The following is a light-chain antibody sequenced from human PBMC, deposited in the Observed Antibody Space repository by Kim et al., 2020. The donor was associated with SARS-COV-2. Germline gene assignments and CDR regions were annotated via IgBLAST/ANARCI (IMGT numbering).Light chain of an antibody. CDR2: DAS. Sequence: DIVLTQSPATLSLSPGERATLSCRASQSISTSLAWFQHKPGQAPRLLIHDASNRATGIPARFSGSGSGTDFTLTISSLQPEDFAVYYCQQRHDWPLTFGGGTKVDIK. V-gene: IGKV3-11*01. CDR3: QQRHDWPLT. CDR1: QSISTS. J-gene: IGKJ4*01.